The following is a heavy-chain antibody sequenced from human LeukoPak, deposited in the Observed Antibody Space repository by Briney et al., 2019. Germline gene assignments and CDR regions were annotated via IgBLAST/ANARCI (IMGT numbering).Heavy chain of an antibody. CDR2: ISSSSSYI. CDR3: ARGPYDSSGYQDY. J-gene: IGHJ4*02. CDR1: GFTFSNYA. D-gene: IGHD3-22*01. V-gene: IGHV3-21*01. Sequence: GGSLRLSCAASGFTFSNYAMTWVRQAPGKGLEWVSSISSSSSYIYYADSVKGRFTISRDNAKNSLYLQMNSLRAEDTAVYYCARGPYDSSGYQDYWGQGTLVTVSS.